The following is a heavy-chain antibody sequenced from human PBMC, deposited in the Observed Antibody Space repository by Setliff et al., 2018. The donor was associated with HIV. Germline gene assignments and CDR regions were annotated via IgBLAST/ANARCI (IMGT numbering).Heavy chain of an antibody. CDR2: IHYSGSS. CDR1: GGSISGYY. Sequence: PSETLSLTCTVSGGSISGYYWSWVRQPPEKRLELIGFIHYSGSSDYNPSLKSRITISVDMSRNQFSLVLSSVTAADTAVYFCARGGAVSADFDSWGQGTLVTVSS. V-gene: IGHV4-59*12. D-gene: IGHD3-16*01. J-gene: IGHJ4*02. CDR3: ARGGAVSADFDS.